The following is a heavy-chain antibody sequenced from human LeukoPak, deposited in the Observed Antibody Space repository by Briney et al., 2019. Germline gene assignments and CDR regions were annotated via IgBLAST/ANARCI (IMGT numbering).Heavy chain of an antibody. CDR1: RFTFSSYA. J-gene: IGHJ4*02. Sequence: GGSLRLSCAASRFTFSSYAMSWVRQAPGKGLEWVSAISGSGGSTYYADSVKGRFTISRDNSKNTLYLQMNSLRAEDTAVYYCAKALDYYGSGTYYNPFDYWGQGTLVTVSS. CDR3: AKALDYYGSGTYYNPFDY. CDR2: ISGSGGST. V-gene: IGHV3-23*01. D-gene: IGHD3-10*01.